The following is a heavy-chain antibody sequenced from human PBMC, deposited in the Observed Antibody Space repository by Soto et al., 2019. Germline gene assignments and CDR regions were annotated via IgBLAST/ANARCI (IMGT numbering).Heavy chain of an antibody. CDR1: GGSISSSNW. CDR2: IFHSGSI. D-gene: IGHD3-10*01. J-gene: IGHJ4*02. CDR3: ARDRYGSGTSFDY. V-gene: IGHV4-4*02. Sequence: QVQLQESGPGLVKPSGTLSLTCPVSGGSISSSNWWSWVRQPPGKGLEWIGEIFHSGSINYNPSFKSRVTISVDKSKNQFSLKLSSVTAADTAVYYCARDRYGSGTSFDYWGQGTLVTVSS.